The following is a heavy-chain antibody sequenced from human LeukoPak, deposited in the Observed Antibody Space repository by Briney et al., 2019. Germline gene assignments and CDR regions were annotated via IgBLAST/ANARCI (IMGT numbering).Heavy chain of an antibody. V-gene: IGHV6-1*01. J-gene: IGHJ3*02. CDR1: GDSVSSNSAA. CDR3: ARDGHPGYFDWYDAFDI. D-gene: IGHD3-9*01. CDR2: TYYRSKWYN. Sequence: SQTLSLTCAISGDSVSSNSAAWNWIRQSPSRGLEWLGRTYYRSKWYNDYVVSVKSRITINPDTSKNQFSLQLNSVTPEDTAVYYCARDGHPGYFDWYDAFDIWGQGTMVTVSS.